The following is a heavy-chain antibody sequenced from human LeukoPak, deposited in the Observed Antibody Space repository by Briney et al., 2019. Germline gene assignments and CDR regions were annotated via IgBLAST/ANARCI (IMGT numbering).Heavy chain of an antibody. CDR2: ITISGGST. CDR1: GFTFSGYD. D-gene: IGHD2-2*01. Sequence: GGSLRLSCAASGFTFSGYDMSWVRQAPGKGLEWVSSITISGGSTFYADSVMGRFTISRDNYKNTLYLQMNSLSAEDTAVYYCAKRGNPAVGHHYLDVWGKGTTVSVSS. J-gene: IGHJ6*03. V-gene: IGHV3-23*01. CDR3: AKRGNPAVGHHYLDV.